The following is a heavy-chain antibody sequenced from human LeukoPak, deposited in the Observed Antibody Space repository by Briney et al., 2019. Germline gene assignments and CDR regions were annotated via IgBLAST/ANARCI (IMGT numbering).Heavy chain of an antibody. CDR3: ATNSVVVPAASDAFDI. CDR2: IYYSGST. CDR1: GGSISSGGYY. Sequence: SETLSLTCTVSGGSISSGGYYWSWIRQHPGKGLEWIGYIYYSGSTYYNPSLKSRVTISVDTSKNQFSLKLSSVTAADTAVYYCATNSVVVPAASDAFDIWGQGTMVTVSS. V-gene: IGHV4-31*03. D-gene: IGHD2-2*01. J-gene: IGHJ3*02.